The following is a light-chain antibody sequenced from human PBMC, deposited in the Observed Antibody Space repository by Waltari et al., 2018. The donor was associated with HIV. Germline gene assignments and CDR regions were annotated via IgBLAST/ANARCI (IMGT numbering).Light chain of an antibody. CDR1: SGSIANNY. J-gene: IGLJ2*01. CDR3: QSYDSTNLVV. Sequence: FMLTQPRSVSESPGKPVTISCTRSSGSIANNYVQWSQQRPDSSPNLVIYAENQRPSGVPDRFSGSIDSSSNSASLTISGLKTDDEADYYCQSYDSTNLVVFGGGTKLTVL. V-gene: IGLV6-57*01. CDR2: AEN.